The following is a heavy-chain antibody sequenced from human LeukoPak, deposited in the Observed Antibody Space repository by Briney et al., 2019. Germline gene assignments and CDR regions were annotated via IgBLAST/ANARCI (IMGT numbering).Heavy chain of an antibody. Sequence: GGSLRLSCAASGFTFRSYAMHWVRQAPGKGLEWVAVISYDGSNKYYADSVKGRFTISRDNSKNTLYLQMNSLRAEDTAVYYCARVSRNGLYHDAFDIWGQGTMVTVSS. D-gene: IGHD5-24*01. J-gene: IGHJ3*02. CDR3: ARVSRNGLYHDAFDI. V-gene: IGHV3-30-3*01. CDR2: ISYDGSNK. CDR1: GFTFRSYA.